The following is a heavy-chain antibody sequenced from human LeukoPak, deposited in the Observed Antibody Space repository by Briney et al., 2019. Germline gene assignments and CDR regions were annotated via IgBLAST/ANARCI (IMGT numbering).Heavy chain of an antibody. CDR2: IYYSGST. CDR1: GGSISSGGYY. CDR3: ARAERREYYSNWFDP. Sequence: SQTLSLACTVSGGSISSGGYYWSWIRQHPGKGLEWIGYIYYSGSTYYNPSLKSRVTISVDTSKNQFSLKLSSVTAADTAVYHCARAERREYYSNWFDPWGQGTLVTVSS. J-gene: IGHJ5*02. D-gene: IGHD3-10*01. V-gene: IGHV4-31*03.